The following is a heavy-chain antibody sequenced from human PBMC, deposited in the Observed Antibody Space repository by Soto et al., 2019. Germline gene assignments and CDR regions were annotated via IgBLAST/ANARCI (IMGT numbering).Heavy chain of an antibody. CDR2: IHPSGDT. CDR1: GYKFTTDF. D-gene: IGHD2-8*01. J-gene: IGHJ1*01. CDR3: VRGYCTTTPCSGDFQH. Sequence: ASVKVSCKASGYKFTTDFIHWVRQAPGQGLEWMGMIHPSGDTGYGQKFRGRVTMTIDTSTTTAYMELRNLTSEDTAIYFSVRGYCTTTPCSGDFQHWGQGTLVTVSS. V-gene: IGHV1-46*01.